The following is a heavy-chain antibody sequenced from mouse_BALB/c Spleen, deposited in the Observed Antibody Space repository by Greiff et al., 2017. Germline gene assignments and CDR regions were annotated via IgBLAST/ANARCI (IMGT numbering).Heavy chain of an antibody. D-gene: IGHD1-1*01. Sequence: DVKLVESGGGLVKPGGSLKLSCAASGFTFSSYAMSWVRQSPEKRLEWVAEISSGGSYTYYPDTVTGRFTISRDNAKNTLYLEMSSLRSEDTAMYYCARGDTTVVEGTWFAYWGQGTLVTVSA. J-gene: IGHJ3*01. CDR2: ISSGGSYT. CDR3: ARGDTTVVEGTWFAY. CDR1: GFTFSSYA. V-gene: IGHV5-9-4*01.